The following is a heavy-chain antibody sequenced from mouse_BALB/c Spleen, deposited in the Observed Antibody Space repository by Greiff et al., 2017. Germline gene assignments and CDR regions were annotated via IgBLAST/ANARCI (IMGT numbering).Heavy chain of an antibody. CDR3: AKDTRYDGYAMDY. V-gene: IGHV2-5-1*01. Sequence: QVQLKESGPSLVQPSQSLSITCPVSGFSLTSYGVHWVRQSPGKGLEWLGVIWRGGSTDYNAAFMSRLSITKDNSKSQVFFKMNSLQADDTAIYYCAKDTRYDGYAMDYWGQGTSVTVSS. D-gene: IGHD2-12*01. CDR2: IWRGGST. J-gene: IGHJ4*01. CDR1: GFSLTSYG.